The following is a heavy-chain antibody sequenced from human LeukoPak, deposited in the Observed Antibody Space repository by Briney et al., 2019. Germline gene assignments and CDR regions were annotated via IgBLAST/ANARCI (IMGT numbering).Heavy chain of an antibody. V-gene: IGHV3-66*01. CDR1: GFTVSSNY. Sequence: TGGSLRLSCAASGFTVSSNYMSWVRQAPGKGLEWVSVIYSGGSTYYADSVKGRFTISRDNSKNTLYLQMNSLRAEDTAVYYCARGPLGGYGSGSQADYWGQGTLVSVSS. D-gene: IGHD3-10*01. J-gene: IGHJ4*02. CDR3: ARGPLGGYGSGSQADY. CDR2: IYSGGST.